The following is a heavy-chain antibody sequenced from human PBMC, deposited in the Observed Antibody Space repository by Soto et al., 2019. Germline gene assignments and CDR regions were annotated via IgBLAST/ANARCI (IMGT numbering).Heavy chain of an antibody. CDR2: ISGSGSTT. V-gene: IGHV3-23*01. J-gene: IGHJ4*02. Sequence: GGALRLSCAASGFTFSTYAMSWVRQTPGKGLEWVSAISGSGSTTYYADSVKGRFTISRDDSKSTLYLQMNSLRAEDTAVHYCARYPSHSYYTRFYYFDYWGQGTLVTVS. CDR3: ARYPSHSYYTRFYYFDY. CDR1: GFTFSTYA. D-gene: IGHD1-26*01.